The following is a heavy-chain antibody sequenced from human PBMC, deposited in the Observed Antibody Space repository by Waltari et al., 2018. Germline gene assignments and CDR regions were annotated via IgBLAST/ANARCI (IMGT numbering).Heavy chain of an antibody. Sequence: QVQLVEPGGGVVQHGGSLRLSCAASGCTFCCYGMNWVRQAPGKGLEWVAFIRYDGSNNYYADSVKGRFTISRYNSKNTLYLQMNSLRAEDTAVYYCAKGVYIVATIDYWGQGTLVTVSS. CDR3: AKGVYIVATIDY. D-gene: IGHD5-12*01. CDR1: GCTFCCYG. CDR2: IRYDGSNN. J-gene: IGHJ4*02. V-gene: IGHV3-30*02.